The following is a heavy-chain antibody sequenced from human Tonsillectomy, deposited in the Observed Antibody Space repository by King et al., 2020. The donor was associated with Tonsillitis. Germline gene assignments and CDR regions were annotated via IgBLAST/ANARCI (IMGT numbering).Heavy chain of an antibody. Sequence: VQLVESGGGVVQPGRSLRLSCAASGFTFSSYGMHWVRQAPGKGLEWVAVISYDGSNKYYADSVKGRFTISRDNSKNTLYLQMNSLRAEDTAVYYCAKGAPRVRGVIINPLDYWGQGTLVTVSS. CDR1: GFTFSSYG. CDR2: ISYDGSNK. J-gene: IGHJ4*02. CDR3: AKGAPRVRGVIINPLDY. D-gene: IGHD3-10*01. V-gene: IGHV3-30*18.